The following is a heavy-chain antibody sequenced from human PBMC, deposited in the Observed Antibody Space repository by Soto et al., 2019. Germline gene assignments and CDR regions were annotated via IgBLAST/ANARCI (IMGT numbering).Heavy chain of an antibody. J-gene: IGHJ4*02. V-gene: IGHV4-59*01. Sequence: SETLSLTCTVSGGSISSYYWSWIRQPPGKGLEWIGYIYYSGSTNYNPSLKSRVTISVDTSKNQFSLKLSSVTAADTAVYYCASQLNYYDSIDYWGQGTLVTVSS. D-gene: IGHD3-22*01. CDR2: IYYSGST. CDR1: GGSISSYY. CDR3: ASQLNYYDSIDY.